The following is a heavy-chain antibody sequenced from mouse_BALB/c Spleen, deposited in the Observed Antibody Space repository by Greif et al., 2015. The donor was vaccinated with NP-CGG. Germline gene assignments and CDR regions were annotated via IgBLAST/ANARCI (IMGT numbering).Heavy chain of an antibody. CDR3: ARLILGRSYFDY. D-gene: IGHD4-1*01. CDR1: GYTFTSYW. V-gene: IGHV1-69*02. J-gene: IGHJ2*01. CDR2: IDPSDSYT. Sequence: VQLQQSGAELVKPGASVKLSCKASGYTFTSYWMHWVKQRPGQGLEWIGEIDPSDSYTNYNQKFKGKATLTVDKSSSTGFMQLSSVTSEGSAVYCCARLILGRSYFDYWGQGPTLTVSS.